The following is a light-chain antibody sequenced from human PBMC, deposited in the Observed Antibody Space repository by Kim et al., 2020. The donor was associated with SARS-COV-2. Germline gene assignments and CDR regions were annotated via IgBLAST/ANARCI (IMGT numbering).Light chain of an antibody. CDR3: QTWGSGNWV. J-gene: IGLJ3*02. Sequence: ASGKLTCTLGSRHTTYSIAWQQQQPEKGPRYLMRLNSDGSHTKGDGIPDRFSGSSSGAERHLTISSLQSEDEADYYCQTWGSGNWVFGGGTQLTVL. CDR1: SRHTTYS. CDR2: LNSDGSH. V-gene: IGLV4-69*01.